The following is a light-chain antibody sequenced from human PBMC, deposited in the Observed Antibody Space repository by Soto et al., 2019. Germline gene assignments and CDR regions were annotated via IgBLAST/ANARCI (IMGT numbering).Light chain of an antibody. CDR3: SSYTSSSTLALYV. V-gene: IGLV2-14*01. CDR2: EVS. CDR1: SSDVGGYNY. J-gene: IGLJ1*01. Sequence: QSALTQPASVSGSPGQSITISCTGTSSDVGGYNYVSWYQQHPGKAPKLMIYEVSNRPSGVSNRFSGSKSGNTASLTISGLQAEDEADYYCSSYTSSSTLALYVFGTGTKVTAL.